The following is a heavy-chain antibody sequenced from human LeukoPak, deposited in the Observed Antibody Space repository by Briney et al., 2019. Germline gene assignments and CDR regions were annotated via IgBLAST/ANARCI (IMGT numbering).Heavy chain of an antibody. CDR1: GGSISHYH. CDR2: IYSTGST. Sequence: SETLSLTCTVSGGSISHYHWSWLRQPPGKGLEWIGHIYSTGSTPYSPSLKSRVIMSADTSMNQFSLKVTSVTAADTAVYYCARHRPEGSYPLDSWGQGALVTVSS. CDR3: ARHRPEGSYPLDS. V-gene: IGHV4-59*08. J-gene: IGHJ4*02.